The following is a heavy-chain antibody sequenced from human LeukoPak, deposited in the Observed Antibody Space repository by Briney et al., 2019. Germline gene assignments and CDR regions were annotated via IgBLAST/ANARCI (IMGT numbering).Heavy chain of an antibody. V-gene: IGHV3-30*02. CDR1: GFTFSSYG. Sequence: GGSLRLSCAASGFTFSSYGMHWVRQAPGKGLEWVAFIRCDGSNKYYADSVKGRFTISRDNSKNTLYLQMNSLRAEDTAVYYCAKEGGSRDQNSLGYWGQGTLATVSS. CDR3: AKEGGSRDQNSLGY. CDR2: IRCDGSNK. D-gene: IGHD2-15*01. J-gene: IGHJ4*02.